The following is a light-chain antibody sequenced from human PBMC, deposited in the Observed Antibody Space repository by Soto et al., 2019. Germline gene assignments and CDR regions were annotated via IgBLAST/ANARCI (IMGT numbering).Light chain of an antibody. CDR1: SSDVGGYNY. Sequence: QSALTQPASVSGSPGQSITISCTGTSSDVGGYNYVSWYQQHPGKAPKLMIYDVSNRPSGVSNRFSGSKSGNTASLTISGLQAEDAAEYYCSSYTSSSTLYVFGTGTKLTVL. J-gene: IGLJ1*01. CDR3: SSYTSSSTLYV. V-gene: IGLV2-14*01. CDR2: DVS.